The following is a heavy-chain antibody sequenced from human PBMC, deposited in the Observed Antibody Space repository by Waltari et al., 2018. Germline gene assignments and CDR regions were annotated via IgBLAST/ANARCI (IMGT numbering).Heavy chain of an antibody. Sequence: QEQLVESGGGVVQPGRSLRLSCAASGFTFSSYGMHWVRQTPGKGLEWVAVISYEGSTKFYADSVKGRFTISRDNSKNTLYLQMTSLRAEDTAFYYCAKEWELQWSYWYFDLWGRGTLVTVSS. J-gene: IGHJ2*01. V-gene: IGHV3-30*18. CDR1: GFTFSSYG. CDR3: AKEWELQWSYWYFDL. D-gene: IGHD1-26*01. CDR2: ISYEGSTK.